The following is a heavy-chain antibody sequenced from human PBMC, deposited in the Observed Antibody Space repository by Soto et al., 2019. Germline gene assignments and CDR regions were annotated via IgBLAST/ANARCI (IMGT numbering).Heavy chain of an antibody. Sequence: AASVKVSCKASGYTFTSYAMHWVRQAPGQRLEWMGWINAGNGNTKYSQKFQGRVTITRDTSASTAYMELSSLRSEDTAVYYCARAPHTIYDSSGYYYAHWGQGTLVTVSS. CDR3: ARAPHTIYDSSGYYYAH. J-gene: IGHJ4*02. CDR2: INAGNGNT. V-gene: IGHV1-3*01. D-gene: IGHD3-22*01. CDR1: GYTFTSYA.